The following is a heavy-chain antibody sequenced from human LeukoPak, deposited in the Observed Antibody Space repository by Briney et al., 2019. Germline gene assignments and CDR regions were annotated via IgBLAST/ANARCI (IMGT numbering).Heavy chain of an antibody. J-gene: IGHJ6*02. Sequence: TGGSLRLSCAASVFTFSSYAMHWVRHAPCKGLEWLVVISYDGSNKYYADSVKGRFTISRDNSKNTLYLQMNSLRAEDTAVYYCARDLLGVSYGMDVWGQGTTVTVSS. CDR2: ISYDGSNK. CDR3: ARDLLGVSYGMDV. CDR1: VFTFSSYA. D-gene: IGHD2-15*01. V-gene: IGHV3-30*04.